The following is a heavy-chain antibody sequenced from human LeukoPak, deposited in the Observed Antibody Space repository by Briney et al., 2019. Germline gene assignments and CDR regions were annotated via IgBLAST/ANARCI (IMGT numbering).Heavy chain of an antibody. D-gene: IGHD3-22*01. CDR3: ARGALTYYYDSSGPSPASFFDY. Sequence: SETLSLTCTVSGGSISSNYWSWIRQPPGKGLEWITYSSYTGSTNYNPSLKSRVTISVDTSKNQFSLRLRSVTAADTAVYYCARGALTYYYDSSGPSPASFFDYWGQGTLVTVSS. CDR2: SSYTGST. V-gene: IGHV4-59*08. CDR1: GGSISSNY. J-gene: IGHJ4*02.